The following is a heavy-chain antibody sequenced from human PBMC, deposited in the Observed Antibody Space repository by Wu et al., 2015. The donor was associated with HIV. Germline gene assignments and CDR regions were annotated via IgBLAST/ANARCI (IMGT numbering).Heavy chain of an antibody. J-gene: IGHJ4*02. V-gene: IGHV1-24*01. CDR2: FGPKEGET. D-gene: IGHD6-13*01. CDR1: GYILSKIS. Sequence: QVELIQSGAEVKKPGASVKVSCKVSGYILSKISMHWVRQAPGKGLEWMGGFGPKEGETVYAQRFKGRVTITEDISTDTAYMEVSSLRSEDTAVYYCLTGIATADTTFYFDYWGQGTLVTVSS. CDR3: LTGIATADTTFYFDY.